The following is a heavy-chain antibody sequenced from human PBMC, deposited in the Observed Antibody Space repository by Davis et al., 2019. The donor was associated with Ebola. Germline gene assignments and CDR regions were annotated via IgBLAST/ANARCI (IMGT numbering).Heavy chain of an antibody. J-gene: IGHJ4*02. CDR1: GDTFSNYA. Sequence: SVKVSCKASGDTFSNYAFNWVRQAPGQGLEWMGGILPIFATTNYAQQFQGRVSITADESTSTAYMELSSLRSDDTAVYYCARGRVGEYQLPRDWGQGTLVSVSS. CDR3: ARGRVGEYQLPRD. CDR2: ILPIFATT. D-gene: IGHD2-2*01. V-gene: IGHV1-69*13.